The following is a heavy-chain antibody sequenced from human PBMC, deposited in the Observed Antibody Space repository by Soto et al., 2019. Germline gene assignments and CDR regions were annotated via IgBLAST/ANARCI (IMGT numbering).Heavy chain of an antibody. J-gene: IGHJ5*02. CDR3: AREITAGVWFDP. CDR1: GFTFSSYA. V-gene: IGHV3-23*01. CDR2: ISGSGGST. D-gene: IGHD3-10*01. Sequence: GGSLRLSCAASGFTFSSYAMSWVRQAPGKGLEWVSAISGSGGSTDSVDSVKGRFTISRDNSKNTLFLQMNSLRAEDTAVYYCAREITAGVWFDPWGQGTLVTVSS.